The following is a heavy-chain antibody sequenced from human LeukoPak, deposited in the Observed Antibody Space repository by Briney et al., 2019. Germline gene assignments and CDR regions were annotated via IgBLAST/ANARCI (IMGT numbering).Heavy chain of an antibody. V-gene: IGHV3-23*01. CDR2: ISGRVGST. CDR3: AKEHTAMVFYYYYMDV. CDR1: GFTFSSYA. Sequence: GGSLRLSCAASGFTFSSYAMSWVRHAPGKGLEWVSAISGRVGSTYYGDSVKGRFTICRDNSKNTLYLQMNSLRAEDTAVYYCAKEHTAMVFYYYYMDVWGKGTTVTISS. D-gene: IGHD5-18*01. J-gene: IGHJ6*03.